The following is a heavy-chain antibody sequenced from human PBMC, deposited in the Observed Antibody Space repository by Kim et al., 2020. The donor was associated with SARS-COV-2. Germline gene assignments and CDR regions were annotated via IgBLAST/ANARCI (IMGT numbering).Heavy chain of an antibody. Sequence: SVKVSCKASGDSFTSFAITWVRQAPGHGLEWMGVLIPMFRTPNFAQKFQGRVTITADESTATAYMELGSLRSDDTAVYYCARAAKKYDKWALDIWGQGT. J-gene: IGHJ3*02. V-gene: IGHV1-69*13. CDR1: GDSFTSFA. CDR3: ARAAKKYDKWALDI. D-gene: IGHD3-22*01. CDR2: LIPMFRTP.